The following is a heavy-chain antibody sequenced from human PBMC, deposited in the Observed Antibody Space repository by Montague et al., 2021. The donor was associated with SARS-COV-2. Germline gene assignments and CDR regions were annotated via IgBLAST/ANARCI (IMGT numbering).Heavy chain of an antibody. CDR2: ITGTISLV. CDR1: VFNVSIYS. CDR3: ARSTGHFDY. V-gene: IGHV3-48*02. Sequence: SRRISCDAYVFNVSIYSMNLVRQAPGKGLEWVSYITGTISLVHASDSFKVRFTISRDNAQNSLYLQMNSLRDEDTAVYYCARSTGHFDYWGLGTLVTVSS. J-gene: IGHJ4*02. D-gene: IGHD7-27*01.